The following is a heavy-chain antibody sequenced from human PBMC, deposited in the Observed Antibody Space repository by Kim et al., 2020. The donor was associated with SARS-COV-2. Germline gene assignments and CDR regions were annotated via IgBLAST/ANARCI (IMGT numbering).Heavy chain of an antibody. Sequence: CTPSLKSRVTISVDTSRNQCSRKLRSVTAADTAVYYCARWYRMTDYGMDVWGQGTTVTVSS. J-gene: IGHJ6*02. D-gene: IGHD6-13*01. V-gene: IGHV4-39*07. CDR3: ARWYRMTDYGMDV.